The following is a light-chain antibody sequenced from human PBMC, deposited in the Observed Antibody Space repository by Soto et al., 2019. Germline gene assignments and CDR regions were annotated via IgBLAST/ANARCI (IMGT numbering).Light chain of an antibody. CDR3: QQYNTWRSIS. CDR2: DTS. Sequence: DIVMTQSPATLSVSPGERVSLSCRASQSVSNKLGWYQHKPGQAPRLLIYDTSTRAAGTPARFTGSGSGTDFTLTISSLQSEDLAVYYCQQYNTWRSISFGQGTRLEIK. CDR1: QSVSNK. V-gene: IGKV3-15*01. J-gene: IGKJ5*01.